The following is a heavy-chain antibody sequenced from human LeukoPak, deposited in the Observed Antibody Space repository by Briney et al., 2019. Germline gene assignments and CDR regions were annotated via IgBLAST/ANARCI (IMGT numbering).Heavy chain of an antibody. CDR3: ARYLDSSGYYFDY. CDR1: GYSFTSYW. V-gene: IGHV5-51*01. Sequence: GESLKISCKGSGYSFTSYWIGWVRQMPGKGLEWMGIIYPGDSDTRYSPSFQGQVTISADKSISTAYPQWSSLKASDTAMYYCARYLDSSGYYFDYWGQGTLVTVSS. J-gene: IGHJ4*02. CDR2: IYPGDSDT. D-gene: IGHD3-22*01.